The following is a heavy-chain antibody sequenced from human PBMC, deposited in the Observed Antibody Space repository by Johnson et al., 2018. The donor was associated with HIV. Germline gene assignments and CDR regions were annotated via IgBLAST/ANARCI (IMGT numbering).Heavy chain of an antibody. V-gene: IGHV3-33*05. Sequence: QVQLVESGGGVVQPGGSLRLSCAASGFTFSSYGMHWVRQAPGTGLEWVAVISYDGSNKYYADSVKGRFTISRDNSKSTLYLQMNSLRAEDTAVYYCARDLDLREDLAFDIWGQGTMVTVSS. D-gene: IGHD1-1*01. J-gene: IGHJ3*02. CDR3: ARDLDLREDLAFDI. CDR1: GFTFSSYG. CDR2: ISYDGSNK.